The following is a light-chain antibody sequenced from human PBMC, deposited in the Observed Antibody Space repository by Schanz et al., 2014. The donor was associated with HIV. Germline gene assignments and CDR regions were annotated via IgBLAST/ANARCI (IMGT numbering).Light chain of an antibody. Sequence: QSALTQPPSASGSPGQSVSISCTGIGTDIGNYKYVSWYQHHPGKAPKLIIFEVNQRPSGVPDRFAGSKSGTSASLAISGLHSEDEADYHCAAWDDSLNGRVFGGGTKLTVL. J-gene: IGLJ2*01. CDR3: AAWDDSLNGRV. V-gene: IGLV2-8*01. CDR2: EVN. CDR1: GTDIGNYKY.